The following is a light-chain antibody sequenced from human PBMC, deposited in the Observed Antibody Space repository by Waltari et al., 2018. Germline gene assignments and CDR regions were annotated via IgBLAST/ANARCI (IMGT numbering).Light chain of an antibody. V-gene: IGKV4-1*01. Sequence: DIVMTQSPDSLAVSLGERATITCKSGQSLLFNANNKNYLPWFQQKPGQPPKRLIYWASTRESGVPDRFSGSGSGTDFTLTISSLQPADVAVYYCQQYLDTPSFGPGTRVEIK. CDR2: WAS. CDR1: QSLLFNANNKNY. J-gene: IGKJ3*01. CDR3: QQYLDTPS.